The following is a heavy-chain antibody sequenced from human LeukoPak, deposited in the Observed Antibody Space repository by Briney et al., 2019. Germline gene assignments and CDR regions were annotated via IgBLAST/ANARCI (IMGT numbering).Heavy chain of an antibody. CDR3: AKDPTVTPQFYFDF. CDR2: ISYSGGST. Sequence: PGGSLRLSCAASGLTFSSYAMNWVRQAPGKGLEWVSTISYSGGSTYYVDSVKGRFTISRDYSKNTLYLQMNSLRAEDTAVYYCAKDPTVTPQFYFDFWGQGTLVTVSS. CDR1: GLTFSSYA. V-gene: IGHV3-23*01. J-gene: IGHJ4*02. D-gene: IGHD4-17*01.